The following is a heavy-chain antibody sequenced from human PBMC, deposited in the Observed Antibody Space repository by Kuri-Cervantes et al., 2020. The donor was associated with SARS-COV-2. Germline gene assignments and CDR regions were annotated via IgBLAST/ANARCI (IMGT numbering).Heavy chain of an antibody. V-gene: IGHV4-28*01. Sequence: SQTLSLTCAVSGYSISSSNWWGWIRQPPGKGLEWIGYIYYSGSTYYNPSLKSRATMSVDTSMNQFSLKLSSVTAADTAVYYCARLKRGSNWFDPWGQGTLVTVSS. CDR2: IYYSGST. CDR1: GYSISSSNW. D-gene: IGHD2-15*01. J-gene: IGHJ5*02. CDR3: ARLKRGSNWFDP.